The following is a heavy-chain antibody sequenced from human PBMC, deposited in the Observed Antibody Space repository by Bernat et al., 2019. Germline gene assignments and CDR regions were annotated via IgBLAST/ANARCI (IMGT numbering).Heavy chain of an antibody. J-gene: IGHJ4*02. CDR3: VRYNANWAFDF. CDR1: GFNFDIYV. CDR2: ISHDSSST. Sequence: EVPLVVPGGGVIQPGGSLRLSCATSGFNFDIYVMHWVRQVPGMCLEWVSLISHDSSSTWYADSVKGRVTIPRDNSKKSLHLQMHSLRIEDSALYYCVRYNANWAFDFWGRGTLVTVSS. D-gene: IGHD1-1*01. V-gene: IGHV3-43*02.